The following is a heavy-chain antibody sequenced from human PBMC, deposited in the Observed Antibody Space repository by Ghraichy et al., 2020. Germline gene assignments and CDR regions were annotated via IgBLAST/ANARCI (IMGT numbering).Heavy chain of an antibody. CDR2: ISSSGSTL. CDR1: GFTFSDYY. Sequence: GGSLRLSCAASGFTFSDYYMSWLRQAPGKGLEWVSHISSSGSTLYYADSVKGRFTISRDNAKKSLYLQMNSLRAEDTAVYYCAGGYCSSTGCYGAFVYWGQGTLVTVSS. D-gene: IGHD2-2*01. CDR3: AGGYCSSTGCYGAFVY. V-gene: IGHV3-11*01. J-gene: IGHJ4*02.